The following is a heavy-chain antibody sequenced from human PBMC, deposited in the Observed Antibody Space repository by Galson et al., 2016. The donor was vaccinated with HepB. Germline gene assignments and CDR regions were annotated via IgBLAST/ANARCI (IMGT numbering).Heavy chain of an antibody. CDR3: SKHRGGSAWPIFDH. CDR2: LSSNEGRT. CDR1: GFTFTAQA. J-gene: IGHJ4*02. Sequence: SLRLSCAASGFTFTAQAMNWVRQAPGKGLEWVASLSSNEGRTYYADSVKGRFTVSRDISQNILYLQLNSLRVDDTAIYYCSKHRGGSAWPIFDHRGPGTPVTISS. V-gene: IGHV3-23*01.